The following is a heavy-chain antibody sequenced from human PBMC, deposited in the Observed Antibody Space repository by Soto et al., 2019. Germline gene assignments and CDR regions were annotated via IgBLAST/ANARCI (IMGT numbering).Heavy chain of an antibody. J-gene: IGHJ6*02. CDR2: IYPGDSDT. CDR3: ARQGGIAARPDISYYGMDV. CDR1: GYSFTSYW. V-gene: IGHV5-51*01. Sequence: PGESLKISCKGSGYSFTSYWIGWVRQMPGKGLEWMGIIYPGDSDTRYSPSFQGQVTISADKSISTAYLQWSSLKASDTAMYYCARQGGIAARPDISYYGMDVWGQGTTVTVSS. D-gene: IGHD6-6*01.